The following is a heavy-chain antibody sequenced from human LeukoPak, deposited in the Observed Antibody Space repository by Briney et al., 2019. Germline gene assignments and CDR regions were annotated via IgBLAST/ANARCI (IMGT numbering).Heavy chain of an antibody. D-gene: IGHD2-2*02. CDR3: ARGWTGYCSSTSCYSGSFGFDY. V-gene: IGHV1-8*01. CDR2: MNPNSGNT. Sequence: ASVKVSCKASGYTFTSYDINWVRQATGQGREWMGWMNPNSGNTGYAQKFQGRVTINRNTSISTAYMELSRQRYEDTAVYYCARGWTGYCSSTSCYSGSFGFDYWGQGTLVTVSS. CDR1: GYTFTSYD. J-gene: IGHJ4*02.